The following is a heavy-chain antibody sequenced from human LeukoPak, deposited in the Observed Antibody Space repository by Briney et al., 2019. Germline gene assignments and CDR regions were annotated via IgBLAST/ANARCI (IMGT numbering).Heavy chain of an antibody. CDR1: RGSISSGGYY. CDR2: IYYSGST. Sequence: SSETLSLTCTVSRGSISSGGYYWSWIRQHPGKGLEWIGYIYYSGSTYYNPSLKSRVTISVDTSKNQFSLKLSSVTAADTAVYYCARGPRAAAGTGFNWGQGTLVTISS. CDR3: ARGPRAAAGTGFN. D-gene: IGHD6-13*01. V-gene: IGHV4-31*03. J-gene: IGHJ4*02.